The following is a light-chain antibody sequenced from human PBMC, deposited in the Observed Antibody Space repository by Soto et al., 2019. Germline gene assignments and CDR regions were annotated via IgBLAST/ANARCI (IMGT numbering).Light chain of an antibody. J-gene: IGKJ4*01. CDR3: QQYGSPPSLT. V-gene: IGKV3-20*01. CDR1: QSVSSSY. Sequence: EIVLTQSPGTLSLSPGERATLSCRASQSVSSSYLAWYQQKPGQAPRLLIYGASTRATGIPDRFSGSGSGTDFTLTISRLEPEDFAEYYCQQYGSPPSLTFGGGTKVEIK. CDR2: GAS.